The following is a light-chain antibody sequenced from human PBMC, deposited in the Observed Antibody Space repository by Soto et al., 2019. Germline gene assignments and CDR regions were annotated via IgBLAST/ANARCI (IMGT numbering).Light chain of an antibody. V-gene: IGLV2-14*01. J-gene: IGLJ1*01. CDR1: SSDVGGYNF. CDR2: DVS. Sequence: QSALTQPASVSGSPGQSITISCTGTSSDVGGYNFVSWFQQHPGEAPKLMIYDVSNRPSGVSNHFSGSKSGNTASLTISGLQAEDEADYYCSSYTSSNTDVFGTGTKVTVL. CDR3: SSYTSSNTDV.